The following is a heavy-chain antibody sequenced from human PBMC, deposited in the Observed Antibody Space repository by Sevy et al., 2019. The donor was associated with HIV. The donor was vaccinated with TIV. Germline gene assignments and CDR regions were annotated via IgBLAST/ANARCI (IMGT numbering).Heavy chain of an antibody. D-gene: IGHD4-17*01. CDR2: IYAADSDT. CDR3: AKLWESGGDYPLYFDY. J-gene: IGHJ4*02. V-gene: IGHV5-51*01. Sequence: GESLKISCKGSGYSFTTYWLGWVRQMPGKGLEWMRIIYAADSDTRYSPSFQGQVTISADKSISPAYLQWSSLKASDTAMYYCAKLWESGGDYPLYFDYWGQGTLVTVSS. CDR1: GYSFTTYW.